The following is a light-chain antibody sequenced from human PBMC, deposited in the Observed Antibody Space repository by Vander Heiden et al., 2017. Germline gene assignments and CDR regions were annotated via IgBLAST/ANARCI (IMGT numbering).Light chain of an antibody. Sequence: EVVMTQSPATLSVSPGERATLSCRASQSVSSYLAWHQQKPGQAPRLLIYGASTRATGIPARFSGSGSGTEFTLTISSLQSEDFAVYYCQQDNNCSFTFGQGTKVEIK. CDR2: GAS. J-gene: IGKJ1*01. CDR3: QQDNNCSFT. V-gene: IGKV3-15*01. CDR1: QSVSSY.